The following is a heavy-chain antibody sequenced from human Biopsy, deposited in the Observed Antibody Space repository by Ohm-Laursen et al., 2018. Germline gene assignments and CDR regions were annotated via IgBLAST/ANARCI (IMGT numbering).Heavy chain of an antibody. CDR3: ARHPTGFWFDP. CDR1: GGSISSYY. CDR2: IYNTETT. V-gene: IGHV4-59*05. Sequence: TLSPTCTVSGGSISSYYWSWIRQPPGKGLDWIGSIYNTETTFYNPSLKSRVTISVDTSTNQFSLKVSSVTAADTALYFCARHPTGFWFDPWGHGTLVTVSS. J-gene: IGHJ5*02.